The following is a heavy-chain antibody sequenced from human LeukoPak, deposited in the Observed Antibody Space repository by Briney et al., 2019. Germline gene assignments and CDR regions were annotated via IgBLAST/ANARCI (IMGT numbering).Heavy chain of an antibody. CDR3: AKDMGSSWYKALNDAFDI. J-gene: IGHJ3*02. CDR1: GFTFDDYA. Sequence: GGSLRLSCAASGFTFDDYAMHWVRQAPGKGLGWDSGISWNSGSIGYADSVKGRFTISRDNAKNSLYLQMNSLRAEDTALYYCAKDMGSSWYKALNDAFDIWDQGTMVTVSS. CDR2: ISWNSGSI. D-gene: IGHD6-13*01. V-gene: IGHV3-9*01.